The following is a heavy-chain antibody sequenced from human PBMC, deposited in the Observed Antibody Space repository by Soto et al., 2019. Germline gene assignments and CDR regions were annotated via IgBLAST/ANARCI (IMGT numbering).Heavy chain of an antibody. CDR2: IYHGGST. V-gene: IGHV4-38-2*02. CDR1: GYCISSGYY. Sequence: SETLSRTCTVSGYCISSGYYWGWLRQPPGKGLEWMGSIYHGGSTYYNPSLNSRVTLSIDMTNIHVSLILNSVAAADTAVYYCARVGPWVPYYYDSSPYTFENWFDPWGQGTLVTVSS. J-gene: IGHJ5*02. CDR3: ARVGPWVPYYYDSSPYTFENWFDP. D-gene: IGHD3-22*01.